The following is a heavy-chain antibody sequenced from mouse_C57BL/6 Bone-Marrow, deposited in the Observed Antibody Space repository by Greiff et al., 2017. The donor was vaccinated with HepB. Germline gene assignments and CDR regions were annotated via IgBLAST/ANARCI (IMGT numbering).Heavy chain of an antibody. CDR3: NYYGSDWYFDV. V-gene: IGHV1-4*01. Sequence: VKLQESGAELARPGASVKMSCKASGYTFTSYTMHWVKQRPGQGLEWIGYINPSSGYTKYNQKFKDKATLTADKSSSTAYMQLSSLTSEDSAVYYCNYYGSDWYFDVWGTGTTVTVSS. CDR2: INPSSGYT. CDR1: GYTFTSYT. J-gene: IGHJ1*03. D-gene: IGHD1-1*01.